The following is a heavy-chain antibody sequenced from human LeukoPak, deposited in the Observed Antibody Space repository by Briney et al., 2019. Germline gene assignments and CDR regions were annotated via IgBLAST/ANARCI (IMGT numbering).Heavy chain of an antibody. Sequence: ASVKVSCKVSGYTLTELSMHWVRQAPGKGLEWMGGFDPEDGETIYAQKFQGRVTMTEDTSTDTAYVELSSLRSEDTAVYYCATVPHYDFWSGPTKWGQGTLVTVSS. CDR2: FDPEDGET. CDR3: ATVPHYDFWSGPTK. D-gene: IGHD3-3*01. V-gene: IGHV1-24*01. J-gene: IGHJ4*02. CDR1: GYTLTELS.